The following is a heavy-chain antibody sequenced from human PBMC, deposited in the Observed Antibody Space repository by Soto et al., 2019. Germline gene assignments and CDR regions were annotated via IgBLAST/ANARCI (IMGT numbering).Heavy chain of an antibody. CDR2: ISASTRNT. D-gene: IGHD2-15*01. Sequence: QVPLVQSGAEVKKPGASVKVSCQASGYTFTNYAISWVRQAPGQGLEWMGWISASTRNTDQAQNFQGRVTMTIDTSTNTANMELRNLRSDDTAVYYCARCYCSVGSCYACWHFDLWGRGTLVTVSS. V-gene: IGHV1-18*01. CDR1: GYTFTNYA. J-gene: IGHJ2*01. CDR3: ARCYCSVGSCYACWHFDL.